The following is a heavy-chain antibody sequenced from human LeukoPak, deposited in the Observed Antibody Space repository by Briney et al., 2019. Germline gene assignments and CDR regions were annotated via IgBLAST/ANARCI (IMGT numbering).Heavy chain of an antibody. CDR1: GFTFSSYG. D-gene: IGHD3-3*01. Sequence: GGSLRLSCAASGFTFSSYGMHWVRQTPGKGLEWVAVISYDGSNKYYADSVKGRFTISRDNSKNTLYLQMNSLRAEDTAVYYCARAYYDFWSGYYDYWGQGTLVTVSS. J-gene: IGHJ4*02. V-gene: IGHV3-30*03. CDR2: ISYDGSNK. CDR3: ARAYYDFWSGYYDY.